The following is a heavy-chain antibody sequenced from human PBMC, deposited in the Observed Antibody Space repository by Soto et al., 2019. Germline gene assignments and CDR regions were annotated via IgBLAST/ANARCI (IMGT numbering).Heavy chain of an antibody. J-gene: IGHJ4*02. D-gene: IGHD3-9*01. CDR3: ARLKTYDILNKSDY. Sequence: PSETLCLTCTVSGGSISSDGYYCGWIRQSPGKGLEWIAKISDSGSTYYNPSLKSRVTISLDKSKNQFSLNVSSVTAADTAVYYCARLKTYDILNKSDYWGQGSLVTVSS. V-gene: IGHV4-39*07. CDR2: ISDSGST. CDR1: GGSISSDGYY.